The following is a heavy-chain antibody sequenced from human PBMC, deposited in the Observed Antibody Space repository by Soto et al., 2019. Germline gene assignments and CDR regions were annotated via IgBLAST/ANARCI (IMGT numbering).Heavy chain of an antibody. Sequence: SETLYLTCTVSGGSISSSSYYWGWIRQPPGKGLEWIGSIYYSGSTYYNPSLKSRVTISVDTSKNQFSLKLSSVTTADTAVYYCAREPTTKNYYYYGMDVWGQGTTVTVSS. V-gene: IGHV4-39*01. CDR2: IYYSGST. CDR1: GGSISSSSYY. CDR3: AREPTTKNYYYYGMDV. D-gene: IGHD5-12*01. J-gene: IGHJ6*02.